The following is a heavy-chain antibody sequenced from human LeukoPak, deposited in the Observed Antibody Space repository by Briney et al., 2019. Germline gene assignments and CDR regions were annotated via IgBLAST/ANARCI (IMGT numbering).Heavy chain of an antibody. CDR3: ARIEEYSSSWYYFDY. J-gene: IGHJ4*02. CDR2: IDWDDDK. V-gene: IGHV2-70*01. Sequence: SGPTLVNPTQTLTLTCTFSGFSLSTRGMCVSWIRQPPGKALEWLALIDWDDDKYYSTSLKTRLTISKDTSKNQVVLTMTNMDPVDTAMYYCARIEEYSSSWYYFDYWGQGTLVTVSS. D-gene: IGHD6-13*01. CDR1: GFSLSTRGMC.